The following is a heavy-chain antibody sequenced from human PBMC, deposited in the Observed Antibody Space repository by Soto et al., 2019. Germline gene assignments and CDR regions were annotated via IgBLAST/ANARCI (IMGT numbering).Heavy chain of an antibody. Sequence: SETLSLTCSVSGDSINDKNWWTWLRQPPGKRLEWIGDIYHTGRSSYNPSLTSRVAMSVDKSKNQFSLKLSSMTAADTAVYYCARSHIVPRLLMYPYDYWGQGTLVTVSS. V-gene: IGHV4-4*02. CDR2: IYHTGRS. D-gene: IGHD2-2*01. CDR3: ARSHIVPRLLMYPYDY. J-gene: IGHJ4*02. CDR1: GDSINDKNW.